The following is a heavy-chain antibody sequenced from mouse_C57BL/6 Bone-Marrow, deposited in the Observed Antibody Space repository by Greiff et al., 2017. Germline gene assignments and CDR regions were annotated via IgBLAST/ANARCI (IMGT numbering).Heavy chain of an antibody. CDR2: IWSGGGT. J-gene: IGHJ4*01. D-gene: IGHD2-2*01. CDR1: GFSLTSYG. Sequence: VQLQQSGPGLVQPSQSLSITCTVSGFSLTSYGVHWVRQSPGKGLEWLGVIWSGGGTDYNAAFISRLSISKDNSKSQDFFKMNSLQADDTAISYCARPSGYPLAMDYWGQGTSVTVSS. CDR3: ARPSGYPLAMDY. V-gene: IGHV2-2*01.